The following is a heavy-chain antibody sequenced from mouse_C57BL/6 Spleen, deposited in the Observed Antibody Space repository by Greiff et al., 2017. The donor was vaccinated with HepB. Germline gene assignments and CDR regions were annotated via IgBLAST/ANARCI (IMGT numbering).Heavy chain of an antibody. CDR2: IYPGSGST. J-gene: IGHJ4*01. V-gene: IGHV1-55*01. Sequence: QVHVKQPGAELVKPGASVKMSCKASGYTFTSYWITWVKQRPGQGLEWIGDIYPGSGSTNYNEKFKSKATLTVDTSSSTAYMQLSSLTSEDSAVYYCARSQVDYWGQGTSVTVSS. CDR3: ARSQVDY. CDR1: GYTFTSYW.